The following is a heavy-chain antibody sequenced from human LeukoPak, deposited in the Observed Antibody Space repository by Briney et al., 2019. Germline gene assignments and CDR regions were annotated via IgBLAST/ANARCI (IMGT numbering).Heavy chain of an antibody. V-gene: IGHV3-53*01. CDR2: IYSGGST. J-gene: IGHJ4*02. CDR1: GFTVSSNY. CDR3: ARDPEEAVARN. D-gene: IGHD6-19*01. Sequence: GGSLRLSCAASGFTVSSNYMSGVRQAPGKGLEWVSVIYSGGSTYYADSVKGRFTISRDNSKNTLYLQMNSLRAEDTAVYYCARDPEEAVARNWGQGTLVTVSS.